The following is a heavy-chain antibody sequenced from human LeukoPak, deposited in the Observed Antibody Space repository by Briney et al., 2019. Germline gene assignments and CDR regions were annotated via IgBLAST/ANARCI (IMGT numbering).Heavy chain of an antibody. CDR2: IWFDGSNK. CDR3: AREGSSYSRDY. J-gene: IGHJ4*02. D-gene: IGHD2-21*01. V-gene: IGHV3-33*01. CDR1: AFTFRNYG. Sequence: GGSLRLSCEASAFTFRNYGMHWVRQAPGKGLEWVGVIWFDGSNKYYGDSVKGRFTISRDNSKNILYLQMNSLRAEDTAVYYCAREGSSYSRDYWGQGTLVTVSS.